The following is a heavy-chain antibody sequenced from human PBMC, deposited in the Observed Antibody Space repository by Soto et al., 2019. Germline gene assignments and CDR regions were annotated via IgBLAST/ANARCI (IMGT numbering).Heavy chain of an antibody. V-gene: IGHV3-21*01. J-gene: IGHJ4*02. CDR3: ARKGVSNFDY. CDR2: ISSRTGSSK. CDR1: GFTFTTYG. D-gene: IGHD2-8*01. Sequence: GGSLRLSCAASGFTFTTYGMNWVRQAPGKGLEWVSFISSRTGSSKEYADSVRGRFTVSRDNAKNSVYLQMNSLRVEDTAVYYCARKGVSNFDYWGQGTLVTVSS.